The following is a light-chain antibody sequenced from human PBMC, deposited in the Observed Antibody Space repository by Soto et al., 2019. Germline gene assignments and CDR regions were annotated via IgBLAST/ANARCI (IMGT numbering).Light chain of an antibody. J-gene: IGKJ1*01. CDR1: QSVRNNY. Sequence: EIVLTQSPGTLSLSPGERVTLSCRAIQSVRNNYLAWYQQRPGQAPRLLIYAASSRATGIPDRFSGSGSGTDFTLTISRLEPEDFAVYYSQQYGAXPRTCGQGTKV. V-gene: IGKV3-20*01. CDR2: AAS. CDR3: QQYGAXPRT.